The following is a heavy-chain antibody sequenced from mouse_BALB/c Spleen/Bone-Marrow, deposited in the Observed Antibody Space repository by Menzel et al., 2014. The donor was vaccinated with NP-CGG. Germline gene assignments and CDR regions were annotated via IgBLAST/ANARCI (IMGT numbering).Heavy chain of an antibody. J-gene: IGHJ3*01. D-gene: IGHD2-12*01. CDR2: IDPETGGT. Sequence: VQLQQSGAELVRPGASVTLSCKASGYTFTDYEMHRVKQTPVHGLEWIGAIDPETGGTAYNQKFKGKATLTADKSSSTAYMELRSLTSEDSAVYYCTSYDWFAYWGQGTLVTVSA. V-gene: IGHV1-15*01. CDR3: TSYDWFAY. CDR1: GYTFTDYE.